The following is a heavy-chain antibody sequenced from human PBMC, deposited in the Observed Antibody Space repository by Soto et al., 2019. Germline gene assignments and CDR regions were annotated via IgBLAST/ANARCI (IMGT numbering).Heavy chain of an antibody. Sequence: SVKVSCKASGGTFSIDAFSCVLQSPGQWRDWMGGIIPTSGTANYAQKFQGRATITADESTSTAYMELSSLTSEDTAVYFCARGQGYCSGGICYYYYYGMDVWGQGTTVTVSS. CDR1: GGTFSIDA. V-gene: IGHV1-69*13. D-gene: IGHD2-15*01. CDR2: IIPTSGTA. J-gene: IGHJ6*02. CDR3: ARGQGYCSGGICYYYYYGMDV.